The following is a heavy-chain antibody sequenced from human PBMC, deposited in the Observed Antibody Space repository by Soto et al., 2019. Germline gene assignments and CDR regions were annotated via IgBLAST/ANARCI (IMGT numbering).Heavy chain of an antibody. CDR3: ARASLRYCSSTSCYKVYYYGMDV. CDR2: IIPIFGTA. V-gene: IGHV1-69*01. Sequence: QVQLVQSGAEVKKPGSSVKVSCKASGGTFSSYAISWVRQAPGQGPEWMGGIIPIFGTANYAQKFQGRVTITADESTSTVYMELSSLRSEDTAVYYCARASLRYCSSTSCYKVYYYGMDVWGQGTTVTVSS. J-gene: IGHJ6*02. D-gene: IGHD2-2*02. CDR1: GGTFSSYA.